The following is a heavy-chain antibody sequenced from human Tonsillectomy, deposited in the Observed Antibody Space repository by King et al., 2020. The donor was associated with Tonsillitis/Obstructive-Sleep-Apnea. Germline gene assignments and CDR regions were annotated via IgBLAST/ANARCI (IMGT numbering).Heavy chain of an antibody. J-gene: IGHJ6*03. D-gene: IGHD4-17*01. CDR2: IYPGDSHT. Sequence: QLVQSGAEVKKPGESLKISCKGSGYNFTSFWIGWVRQMPGKGLEWVGIIYPGDSHTRSSPSFQGQVTISAAKSTPTAYLQWSSLKASDTAMYYCARYLRPNVRYYYYFYMDVWGKGTTVTVSS. CDR3: ARYLRPNVRYYYYFYMDV. CDR1: GYNFTSFW. V-gene: IGHV5-51*01.